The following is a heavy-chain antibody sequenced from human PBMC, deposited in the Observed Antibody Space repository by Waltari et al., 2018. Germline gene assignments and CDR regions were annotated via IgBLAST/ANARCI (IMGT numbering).Heavy chain of an antibody. J-gene: IGHJ4*02. Sequence: QLQLQESGPGLVKPSETLSLTCTVSGGSISSSSYYWGWIRQPPGKGLEWSVSSDYSGGTYYDPCLKSRVTISVDATKNQFSLRLSSVTAADTAVYYCARVGIAAAGSYYVDYWGQGTLVTVSS. V-gene: IGHV4-39*07. D-gene: IGHD6-13*01. CDR1: GGSISSSSYY. CDR2: SDYSGGT. CDR3: ARVGIAAAGSYYVDY.